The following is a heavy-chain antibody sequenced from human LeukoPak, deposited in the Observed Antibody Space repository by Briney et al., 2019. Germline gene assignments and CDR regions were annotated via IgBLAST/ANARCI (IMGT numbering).Heavy chain of an antibody. CDR3: AGLRGGYCSSDSCYSDC. Sequence: GGSLRLSCAASGFTFSDYYMSWIRQAPGKGLEWVSVIYSGGSTYYADSVKGRFIISRDNSKNTLLLQMNSLRAEDTAVYYCAGLRGGYCSSDSCYSDCWGQGTLVTVSS. J-gene: IGHJ4*02. D-gene: IGHD2-15*01. CDR2: IYSGGST. CDR1: GFTFSDYY. V-gene: IGHV3-66*02.